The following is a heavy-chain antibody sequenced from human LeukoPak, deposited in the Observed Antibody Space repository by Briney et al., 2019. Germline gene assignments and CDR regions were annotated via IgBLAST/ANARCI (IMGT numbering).Heavy chain of an antibody. CDR2: VYYTGST. D-gene: IGHD2-2*01. CDR3: AWALVAPAPPLFNI. CDR1: GYSISSGYY. J-gene: IGHJ3*02. V-gene: IGHV4-38-2*02. Sequence: SETLSLTCTVSGYSISSGYYWGWIRQPPGKGLEWIGSVYYTGSTYYTPSLRSRVSLSVDTSKHQFSLRLTSVTAADTAMYYCAWALVAPAPPLFNIWGQGTIVTVSS.